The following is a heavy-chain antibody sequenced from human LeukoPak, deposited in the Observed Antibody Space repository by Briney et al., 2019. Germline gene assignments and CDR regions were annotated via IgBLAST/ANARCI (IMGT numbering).Heavy chain of an antibody. CDR1: GYTFTDYY. CDR3: ARDKAAHGMDV. J-gene: IGHJ6*02. V-gene: IGHV1-2*06. Sequence: ASVKVSCTASGYTFTDYYMNWVRQAPEQGLEWMGRIKTNSGGTNYAQKFQGRVTMTRDTSIRTVYMELSRLRSDDTAVYYCARDKAAHGMDVWGQGTTVTVSS. D-gene: IGHD2-15*01. CDR2: IKTNSGGT.